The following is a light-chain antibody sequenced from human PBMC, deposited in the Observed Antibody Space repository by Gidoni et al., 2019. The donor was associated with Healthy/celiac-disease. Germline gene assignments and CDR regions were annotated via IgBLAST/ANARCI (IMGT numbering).Light chain of an antibody. J-gene: IGLJ3*02. V-gene: IGLV1-47*01. CDR3: AAWDDSLSGRV. CDR2: RNN. CDR1: SSNIGSNY. Sequence: SVLTQPPSASGTPGQRVTISCSGSSSNIGSNYVYWYQQLPGTAPKLIITRNNQRPSGVPDRFSGSKSGTSASLAISGLRSEDEADYYCAAWDDSLSGRVFGGGTKLTVL.